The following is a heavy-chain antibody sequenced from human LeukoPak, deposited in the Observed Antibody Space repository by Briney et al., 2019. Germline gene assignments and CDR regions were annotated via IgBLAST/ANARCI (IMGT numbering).Heavy chain of an antibody. Sequence: GGSLRLSCAASGFTFSSFDMRWVRQPRGQGLEWVSTIGTASDTYYPGSVEGRFTLSRDNAKNSLYLQMNSLTAGDTAVYYCARGPPRGKYYYMDVWGKGTTVTVSS. V-gene: IGHV3-13*01. CDR1: GFTFSSFD. J-gene: IGHJ6*03. CDR2: IGTASDT. D-gene: IGHD1-1*01. CDR3: ARGPPRGKYYYMDV.